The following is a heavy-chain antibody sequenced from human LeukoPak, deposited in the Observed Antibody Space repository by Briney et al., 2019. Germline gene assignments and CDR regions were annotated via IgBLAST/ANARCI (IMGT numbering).Heavy chain of an antibody. Sequence: PSETLSLTCTVSRGSISNQYWRCIRQPAGKGLEWIGRIYTSGRTNFNPSLKSRITISVDESTNQFSLKLTSVTAADTAVYFCARETLSSIGWKFDYWGQGTQVAVSS. CDR3: ARETLSSIGWKFDY. CDR2: IYTSGRT. J-gene: IGHJ4*02. V-gene: IGHV4-4*07. CDR1: RGSISNQY. D-gene: IGHD6-19*01.